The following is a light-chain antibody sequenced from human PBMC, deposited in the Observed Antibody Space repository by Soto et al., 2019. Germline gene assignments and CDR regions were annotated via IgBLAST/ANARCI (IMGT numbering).Light chain of an antibody. CDR3: QQYNSYLWT. Sequence: DIQMTQSPSTLSASVGDRVIIICRASQSISSWLAWYQQKPGKAPKLLIYKASSLESGVPSRFSGSGSGTEFTLTISGLQPDDFATYYCQQYNSYLWTFGQGTKVDIK. CDR2: KAS. V-gene: IGKV1-5*03. J-gene: IGKJ1*01. CDR1: QSISSW.